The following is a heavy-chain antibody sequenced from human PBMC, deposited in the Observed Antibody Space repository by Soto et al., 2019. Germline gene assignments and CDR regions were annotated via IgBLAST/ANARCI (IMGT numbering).Heavy chain of an antibody. CDR3: AKADSGYDFGFDY. D-gene: IGHD5-12*01. CDR1: GFTFSSYA. CDR2: ISGSGGST. V-gene: IGHV3-23*01. Sequence: GGSLRLSCAASGFTFSSYAMSWVRQAPGKGLEWVSSISGSGGSTYYADSVKGRFTISRDNSKNTLYLQMNSLRAEDTAVYYCAKADSGYDFGFDYWGQGPLVTVAS. J-gene: IGHJ4*02.